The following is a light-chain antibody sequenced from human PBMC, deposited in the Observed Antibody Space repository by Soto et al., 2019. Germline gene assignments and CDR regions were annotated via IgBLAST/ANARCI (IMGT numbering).Light chain of an antibody. J-gene: IGKJ2*01. CDR3: QQYGSSPYT. CDR2: GAS. Sequence: EIVLTQSPGTLSLSPGERATLSCRASQSVSSSYLAWYQQKPGQAPRLLIYGASSRATCIPDRFSGSGSGTDFTLTISRLEPEDFAVHYCQQYGSSPYTFGQGTKLEIK. CDR1: QSVSSSY. V-gene: IGKV3-20*01.